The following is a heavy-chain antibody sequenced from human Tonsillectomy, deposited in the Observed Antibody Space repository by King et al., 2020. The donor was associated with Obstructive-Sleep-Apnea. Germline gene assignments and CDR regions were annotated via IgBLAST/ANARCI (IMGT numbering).Heavy chain of an antibody. CDR2: TSYDGSIS. CDR1: GVTFSSYA. D-gene: IGHD2-2*01. CDR3: ARDHCSTPNCYGDYFNYGMDV. J-gene: IGHJ6*02. V-gene: IGHV3-30*04. Sequence: QLVQSGGGVVQPGGSLRLSCTGSGVTFSSYAIHWVRQAPGKGLEWVAVTSYDGSISYYSDSVKGRFTISRDNSKNTLSLQMSSLRPEDTAVYYCARDHCSTPNCYGDYFNYGMDVWGQGTAVTVSS.